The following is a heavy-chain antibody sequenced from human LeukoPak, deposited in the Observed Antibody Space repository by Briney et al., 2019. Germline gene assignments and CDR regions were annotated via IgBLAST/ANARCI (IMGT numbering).Heavy chain of an antibody. CDR2: IYYSGST. Sequence: PSETLSLTCTVSDGSINGYYWSWIRQPPGKGLDWIGYIYYSGSTNYNPSLKSRVTISVDTSKNQFSLKLSSVTAADTAVYYCARSKILGSWPYCSSTSCYNEPFDLWGRGTLVTVSS. V-gene: IGHV4-59*01. D-gene: IGHD2-2*02. CDR1: DGSINGYY. J-gene: IGHJ2*01. CDR3: ARSKILGSWPYCSSTSCYNEPFDL.